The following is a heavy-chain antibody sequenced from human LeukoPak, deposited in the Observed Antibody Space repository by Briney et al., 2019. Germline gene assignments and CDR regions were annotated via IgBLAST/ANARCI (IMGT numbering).Heavy chain of an antibody. V-gene: IGHV3-23*01. Sequence: PGGSLRLSCVASGFTFSNYDMSWVRQAPGKGPEWVSSLTSDGAATEYADSVKGWFTISRDNSKNTVYLQMNSLRAEDTALYYCAKSLVRWAFDYWGRGTLVTVSS. D-gene: IGHD4-23*01. J-gene: IGHJ4*02. CDR1: GFTFSNYD. CDR3: AKSLVRWAFDY. CDR2: LTSDGAAT.